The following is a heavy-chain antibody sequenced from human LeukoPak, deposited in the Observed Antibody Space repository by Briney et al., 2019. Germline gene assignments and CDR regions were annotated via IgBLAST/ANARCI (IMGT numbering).Heavy chain of an antibody. Sequence: GGSLRLSCATSGFTFDDYGMNWVRQAPGKGLEWVSNINWNGNNVDYADSVKGRFTISRDNSKNTPYLQMNSLRAEDTAVYYCARIQGYYDSSGYHGPFDYWGQGTLVTVSS. CDR2: INWNGNNV. J-gene: IGHJ4*02. CDR1: GFTFDDYG. CDR3: ARIQGYYDSSGYHGPFDY. V-gene: IGHV3-20*04. D-gene: IGHD3-22*01.